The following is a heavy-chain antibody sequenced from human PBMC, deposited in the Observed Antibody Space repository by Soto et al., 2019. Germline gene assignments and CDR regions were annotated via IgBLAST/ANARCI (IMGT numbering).Heavy chain of an antibody. CDR1: GGSISTDHYH. CDR3: AREDDGGDRDYYGLDV. V-gene: IGHV4-30-4*01. Sequence: QVQLQESGPGLVRPSQTLSLTCTVSGGSISTDHYHWTWIRQAPGKGLEWIGYIHYSGSIQFNPSPPSRVSMSVDTSKNLFSLRLSSVTAADTAVYFCAREDDGGDRDYYGLDVWGQGTTVTVSS. D-gene: IGHD2-21*02. CDR2: IHYSGSI. J-gene: IGHJ6*02.